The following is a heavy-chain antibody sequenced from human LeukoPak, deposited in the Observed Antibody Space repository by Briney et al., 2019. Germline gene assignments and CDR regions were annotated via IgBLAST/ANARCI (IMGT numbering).Heavy chain of an antibody. Sequence: GGSLRLSCEASGFTFSSYTMNWVRQAPGKGLEWVSSISASSSYIYYADSVKGRFTISRDNAKNSMYLQMNTLRAEDTALYFCARARSAWVVNYDYWGQGTLVTVSS. CDR1: GFTFSSYT. J-gene: IGHJ4*02. D-gene: IGHD2-15*01. CDR3: ARARSAWVVNYDY. CDR2: ISASSSYI. V-gene: IGHV3-21*01.